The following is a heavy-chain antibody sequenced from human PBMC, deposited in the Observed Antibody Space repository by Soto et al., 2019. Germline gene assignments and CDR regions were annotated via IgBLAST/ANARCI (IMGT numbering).Heavy chain of an antibody. CDR1: GFTFSDHY. V-gene: IGHV3-72*01. CDR3: TRVSSRFQDPYYSYALNV. J-gene: IGHJ6*02. Sequence: PLRVSCAASGFTFSDHYRDWVLQTPGKGLEWVGRARDKANSYTTEYAASVKGRFTISRDDSESSLFLQMDSLQTEDTAVYYCTRVSSRFQDPYYSYALNVWGQGTTVTVSS. D-gene: IGHD6-13*01. CDR2: ARDKANSYTT.